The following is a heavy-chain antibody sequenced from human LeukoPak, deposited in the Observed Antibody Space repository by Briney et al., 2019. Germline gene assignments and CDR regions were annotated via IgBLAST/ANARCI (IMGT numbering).Heavy chain of an antibody. CDR2: IIPIFGTA. D-gene: IGHD3-10*01. J-gene: IGHJ4*02. CDR3: ARESMVRGPPPGYFDY. Sequence: SVKVSCKASGGTFSSYAISWVRQAPGQGLEWMGGIIPIFGTANYAQKFQGRVTITADESTSTAYMELSSLRSEDTAVYYCARESMVRGPPPGYFDYWGQGTLVTVSS. CDR1: GGTFSSYA. V-gene: IGHV1-69*13.